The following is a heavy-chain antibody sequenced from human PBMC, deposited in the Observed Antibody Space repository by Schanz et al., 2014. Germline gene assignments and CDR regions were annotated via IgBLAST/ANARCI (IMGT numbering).Heavy chain of an antibody. D-gene: IGHD3-16*01. J-gene: IGHJ3*01. V-gene: IGHV3-7*01. CDR2: IKQDGTEE. Sequence: EQLVESGGGLVQPGGSLRLSCAASGFRVITNYMTWVRQAPGKGLEWVATIKQDGTEEKYVDSVRGRFTISRDNARDSLFLRMNSLRAEDTAVYYCARYPRILGAFDVWGQGTVVAVS. CDR1: GFRVITNY. CDR3: ARYPRILGAFDV.